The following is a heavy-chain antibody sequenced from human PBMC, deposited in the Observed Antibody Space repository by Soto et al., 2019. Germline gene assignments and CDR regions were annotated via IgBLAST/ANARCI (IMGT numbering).Heavy chain of an antibody. V-gene: IGHV3-21*01. J-gene: IGHJ4*02. Sequence: PGGSLRLSCAASGFTFSSYAMNWVRQAPGKGLEWVSAISSSGSYIYYADSVKGRFIISRDNAKNSLYLQMNSLRAEDTAVYYCAREGTAINHYWGQGTLVTVSS. D-gene: IGHD5-18*01. CDR3: AREGTAINHY. CDR1: GFTFSSYA. CDR2: ISSSGSYI.